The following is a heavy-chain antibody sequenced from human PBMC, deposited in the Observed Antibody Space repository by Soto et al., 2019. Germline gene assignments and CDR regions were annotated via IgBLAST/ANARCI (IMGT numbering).Heavy chain of an antibody. CDR1: GGTFSSYA. CDR2: IIPILGTA. V-gene: IGHV1-69*01. Sequence: QVQLVQSGAEVKKPGSSVEVSCKASGGTFSSYAISWVRQAPGQGLEWMGGIIPILGTANYAQKFQGRVTITADESTSTAYMELSSLRSEDTAVYYCAREGIVATSYYYYGMDVWGQGTTVTVSS. CDR3: AREGIVATSYYYYGMDV. J-gene: IGHJ6*02. D-gene: IGHD5-12*01.